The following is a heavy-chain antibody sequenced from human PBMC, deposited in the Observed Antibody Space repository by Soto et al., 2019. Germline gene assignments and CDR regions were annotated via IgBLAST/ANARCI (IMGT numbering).Heavy chain of an antibody. Sequence: EVQLLESGGGLVQPGGSLRLSCAASGFTFSSYAMSWVRQAPGKGLEWVSAISGSGGSTYYADSVKGRFTISRDNSKNTLYLQMNSLRAEDTAVYYCAKDVSYSGYEYCFDYWGQGTLVTVCS. CDR1: GFTFSSYA. CDR2: ISGSGGST. J-gene: IGHJ4*02. D-gene: IGHD5-12*01. V-gene: IGHV3-23*01. CDR3: AKDVSYSGYEYCFDY.